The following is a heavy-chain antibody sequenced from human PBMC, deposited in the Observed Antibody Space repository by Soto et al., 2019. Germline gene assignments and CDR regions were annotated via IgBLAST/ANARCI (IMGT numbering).Heavy chain of an antibody. CDR2: INPNSGGT. CDR3: ARAVRGVTGFDY. J-gene: IGHJ4*02. D-gene: IGHD3-10*02. CDR1: GYTFTGYD. Sequence: ASVKVSCKASGYTFTGYDMHWVRQAPGQGLEWMGWINPNSGGTNYAQKFQGRVTMTRDTSSSTAYMELSRMRSDDTAVYYCARAVRGVTGFDYWGQGTLVTVSS. V-gene: IGHV1-2*02.